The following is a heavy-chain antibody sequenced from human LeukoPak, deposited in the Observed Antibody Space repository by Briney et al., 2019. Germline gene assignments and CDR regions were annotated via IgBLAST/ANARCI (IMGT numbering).Heavy chain of an antibody. CDR3: ARDASGSLDF. CDR2: INHDGSGK. CDR1: GFTFSSYW. V-gene: IGHV3-7*05. J-gene: IGHJ4*02. D-gene: IGHD1-26*01. Sequence: PGGSLRLSCAASGFTFSSYWMAWVRQAPGKGLEWVGNINHDGSGKNYVDSVKGRLTISRDNAQNSLYLQMNTLRAEDTAVYYCARDASGSLDFWGLGTLVSVCS.